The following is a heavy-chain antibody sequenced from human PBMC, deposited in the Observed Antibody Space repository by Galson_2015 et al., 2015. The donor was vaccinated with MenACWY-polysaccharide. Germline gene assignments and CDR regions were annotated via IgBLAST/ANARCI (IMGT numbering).Heavy chain of an antibody. J-gene: IGHJ6*03. CDR2: IFSSAST. Sequence: SLRLSCAGSGFPVSGSYMSWVRQAPGEGLQWVSVIFSSASTYYADSVKGRFTISRDSSTDMVFLQMDSLRVDDTAVYYCARARTVVIPNLPHYYFYMDVWGNGTTVTVSS. D-gene: IGHD3-22*01. CDR3: ARARTVVIPNLPHYYFYMDV. CDR1: GFPVSGSY. V-gene: IGHV3-53*01.